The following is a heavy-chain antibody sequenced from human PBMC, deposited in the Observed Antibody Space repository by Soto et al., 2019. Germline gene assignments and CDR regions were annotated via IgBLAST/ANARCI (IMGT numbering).Heavy chain of an antibody. CDR1: GYTFTNYD. J-gene: IGHJ5*02. CDR3: ARGRFRRTWFDP. V-gene: IGHV1-8*01. Sequence: QVQLVQSGAEVKKPGASVKVSCKASGYTFTNYDIHWVRQATGQGLEWMGWMNPDSGNTGQSKQFQGXXTMTRDTSISTAYMEMSSLRSEDTAVYYCARGRFRRTWFDPWGQGTLVTVSS. CDR2: MNPDSGNT. D-gene: IGHD3-16*01.